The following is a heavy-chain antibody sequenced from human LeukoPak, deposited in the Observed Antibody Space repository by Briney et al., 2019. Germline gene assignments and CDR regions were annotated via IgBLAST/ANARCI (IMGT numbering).Heavy chain of an antibody. D-gene: IGHD6-19*01. CDR2: ISGSGGST. CDR3: ARIRKQWLVNY. Sequence: GGSLRLSCAASGFTFSSYAMSWVRQAPGKGLEWVSAISGSGGSTYYADSVKGRFTISRDNAKNSLYLQMNSLRAEDTAVYYCARIRKQWLVNYWGQGTLVTVSS. V-gene: IGHV3-23*01. J-gene: IGHJ4*02. CDR1: GFTFSSYA.